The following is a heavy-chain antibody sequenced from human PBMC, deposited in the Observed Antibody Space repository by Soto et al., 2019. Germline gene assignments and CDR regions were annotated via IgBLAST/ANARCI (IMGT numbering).Heavy chain of an antibody. J-gene: IGHJ4*02. CDR2: IYYSGST. Sequence: QVQLQESGPGLVKPSQTLSLTCTVSGGSISSGDYYWSWIRQPPGKGLEWTGYIYYSGSTYYNPSLKSRVTISVDTSKNQFSLKLSSVTAADTAVYYCARELGVYAMEFDYWGQGTLVTVSS. D-gene: IGHD2-8*01. CDR1: GGSISSGDYY. V-gene: IGHV4-30-4*01. CDR3: ARELGVYAMEFDY.